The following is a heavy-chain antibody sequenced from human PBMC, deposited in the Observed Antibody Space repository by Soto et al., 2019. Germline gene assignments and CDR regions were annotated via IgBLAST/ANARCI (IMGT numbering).Heavy chain of an antibody. CDR2: ISSSGTHT. D-gene: IGHD3-22*01. V-gene: IGHV3-11*06. Sequence: GVSLRLSCAASRFTFRDYYMSWIRQAPGKGLEWVSYISSSGTHTNYADSVKGRFIISRDNAKNSLYLQMNSLRAEDTAVYYCARFYYDSSGYLPSPYYYYYGMDVWGQGTTVTVSS. CDR1: RFTFRDYY. CDR3: ARFYYDSSGYLPSPYYYYYGMDV. J-gene: IGHJ6*02.